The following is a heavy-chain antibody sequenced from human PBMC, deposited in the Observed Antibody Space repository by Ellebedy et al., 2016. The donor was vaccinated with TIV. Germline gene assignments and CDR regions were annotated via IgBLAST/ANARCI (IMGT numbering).Heavy chain of an antibody. J-gene: IGHJ6*02. V-gene: IGHV3-30-3*01. D-gene: IGHD6-13*01. CDR3: ARDSYSSSWYYYYGMDV. CDR2: ISYDVSNK. Sequence: GESLKISXAASGFTFSSYAMHWVRQAPGKGLEWVAVISYDVSNKYYADSVKGRFTISRDNSKNTLYLQMNSLRAEDTAVYYCARDSYSSSWYYYYGMDVWGQGTTVTVSS. CDR1: GFTFSSYA.